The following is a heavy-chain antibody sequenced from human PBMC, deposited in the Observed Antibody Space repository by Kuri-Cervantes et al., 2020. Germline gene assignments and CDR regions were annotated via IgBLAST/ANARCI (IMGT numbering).Heavy chain of an antibody. CDR3: ARGGYYYDSSGSLDY. Sequence: GSLRLSCTVSGGSISSYYWSWIRQPPGKGLEWIGYIYYSGSTNYNPSLKSRVTISVDTSKNQFSLKLSSVTAADTAVYYCARGGYYYDSSGSLDYWGQGTLVTVSS. V-gene: IGHV4-59*12. J-gene: IGHJ4*02. D-gene: IGHD3-22*01. CDR2: IYYSGST. CDR1: GGSISSYY.